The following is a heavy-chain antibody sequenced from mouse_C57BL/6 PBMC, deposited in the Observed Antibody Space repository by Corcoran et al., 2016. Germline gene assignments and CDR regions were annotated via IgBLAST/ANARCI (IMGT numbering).Heavy chain of an antibody. J-gene: IGHJ1*03. CDR3: ARGITTVVAPSYWYFDV. Sequence: QIQLVQSGPELKKPGETVKISCKASGYTFTTYGMSWVKQAPGKGLKWMGWINTYSGVPTYADDFKGRFAFSLETSASTAYLQINNLKNDDKATYFCARGITTVVAPSYWYFDVWGTGTTVTVSS. D-gene: IGHD1-1*01. CDR1: GYTFTTYG. V-gene: IGHV9-3*01. CDR2: INTYSGVP.